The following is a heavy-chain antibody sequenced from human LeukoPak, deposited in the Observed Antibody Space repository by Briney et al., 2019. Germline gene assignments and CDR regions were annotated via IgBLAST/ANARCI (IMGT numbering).Heavy chain of an antibody. Sequence: PGGSLRLSCAASGFTFSNYGMHWVRQALGKGLEGVAVIWSDGSIKYYADSVRGRFTISRDNSRNTLYLQMNSLRAEDTTVYYCARGPIAVAGTPSIYQHWGQGTLVTVSS. D-gene: IGHD6-19*01. V-gene: IGHV3-33*03. J-gene: IGHJ1*01. CDR1: GFTFSNYG. CDR3: ARGPIAVAGTPSIYQH. CDR2: IWSDGSIK.